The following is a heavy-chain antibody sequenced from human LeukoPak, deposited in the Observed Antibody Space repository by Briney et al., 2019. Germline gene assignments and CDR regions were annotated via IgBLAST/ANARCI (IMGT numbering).Heavy chain of an antibody. D-gene: IGHD5-18*01. J-gene: IGHJ4*02. V-gene: IGHV4-34*01. CDR3: AMSVDTAMAVGGFDY. CDR1: GGSFSGYY. CDR2: INHSGST. Sequence: SETLSLTCAVYGGSFSGYYWSWIRQPPGKGLEWIGEINHSGSTNYNPSLKGRVTISVDTSKNQFSLKLSSVTAADTAVYYCAMSVDTAMAVGGFDYWGQGTLVTVPS.